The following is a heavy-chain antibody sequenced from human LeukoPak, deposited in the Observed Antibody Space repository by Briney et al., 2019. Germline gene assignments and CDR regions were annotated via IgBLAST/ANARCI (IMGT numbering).Heavy chain of an antibody. CDR3: ARADMIVESSSYYFAY. V-gene: IGHV1-46*01. D-gene: IGHD6-6*01. CDR2: INPSGGST. J-gene: IGHJ4*02. Sequence: ASVKVSCKASGYTFTSYYMHWVRQAPGQGLEWMGIINPSGGSTSYAQKFQGRVTMTRDTSTSTVYMELSSLRSEDTAVYYCARADMIVESSSYYFAYWGQGTLVTVSS. CDR1: GYTFTSYY.